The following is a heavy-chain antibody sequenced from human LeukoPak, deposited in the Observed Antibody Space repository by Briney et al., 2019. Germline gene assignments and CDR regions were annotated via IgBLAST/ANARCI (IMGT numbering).Heavy chain of an antibody. J-gene: IGHJ4*02. V-gene: IGHV3-48*04. D-gene: IGHD6-19*01. Sequence: GGSLRLSCAASGFTFSSYSMNWVRQAPGKGLEWVSYISSSSSTIYYADSVKGRFTISRDNAKNSLYLQMNSLRAEDTAVYYCARASGYSSGWSDYWGQGTLVTISS. CDR3: ARASGYSSGWSDY. CDR2: ISSSSSTI. CDR1: GFTFSSYS.